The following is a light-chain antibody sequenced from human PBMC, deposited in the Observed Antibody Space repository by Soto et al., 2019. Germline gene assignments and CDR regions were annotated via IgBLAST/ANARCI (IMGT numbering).Light chain of an antibody. Sequence: QSVLTQPASVSGSPGQSITISCTGTSSDVGGYNYVSWYQQHPGKAPKLMIYDVSNRPSGVSNRFSGSKSGKTASLTISGLQAADEADYYCSSYTSSSYVVFGGGTKVTVL. CDR2: DVS. CDR3: SSYTSSSYVV. J-gene: IGLJ2*01. V-gene: IGLV2-14*01. CDR1: SSDVGGYNY.